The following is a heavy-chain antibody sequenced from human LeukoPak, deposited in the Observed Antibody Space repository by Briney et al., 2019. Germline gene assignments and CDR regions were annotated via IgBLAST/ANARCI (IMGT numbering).Heavy chain of an antibody. J-gene: IGHJ4*02. CDR1: GGSFSGYY. V-gene: IGHV4-34*01. D-gene: IGHD5-18*01. Sequence: SEALSLTCAVYGGSFSGYYWSWIRQPPGKGLEWIGEINHSGSTNYNPSLKSRVTISVDTSKNQFSQKLSSVTAADTAVYYCARDPYSYGYYFDYWGQGTLVTASS. CDR2: INHSGST. CDR3: ARDPYSYGYYFDY.